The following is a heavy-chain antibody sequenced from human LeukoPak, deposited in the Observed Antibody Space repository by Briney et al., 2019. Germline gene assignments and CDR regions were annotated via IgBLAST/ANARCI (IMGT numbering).Heavy chain of an antibody. J-gene: IGHJ4*02. Sequence: SETLSLTCTVSGGSISTYYWTWIRQPAGKGLEWIGRIYSSGSTNYNPSLKSRVTISVDTSKNQFSLKLSSVTAADTAVYYCARRNLQHIVVVTAHIDYWGQGTLVTVSS. D-gene: IGHD2-21*02. CDR1: GGSISTYY. CDR2: IYSSGST. V-gene: IGHV4-4*07. CDR3: ARRNLQHIVVVTAHIDY.